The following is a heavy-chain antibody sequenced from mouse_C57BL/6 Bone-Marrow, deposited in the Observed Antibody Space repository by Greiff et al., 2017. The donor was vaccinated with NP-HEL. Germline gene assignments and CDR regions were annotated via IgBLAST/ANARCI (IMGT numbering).Heavy chain of an antibody. CDR2: ISSGSSTF. CDR3: ARERDAMDY. J-gene: IGHJ4*01. V-gene: IGHV5-17*01. Sequence: EVKLVESGGGLVKPGGSLKLSCAAAGFTFSDYGMHWVRQAPEKGLEWVGYISSGSSTFYYADTVKGRFTISRDNAKNTLFLQMTSLRSEDTAMYYCARERDAMDYWGQGTSVTVSS. CDR1: GFTFSDYG.